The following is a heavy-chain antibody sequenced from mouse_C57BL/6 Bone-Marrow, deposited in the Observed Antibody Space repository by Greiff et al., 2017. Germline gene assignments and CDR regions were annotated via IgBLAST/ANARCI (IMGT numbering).Heavy chain of an antibody. J-gene: IGHJ2*01. CDR3: TRLDAPDD. Sequence: QVQLQQSGAELARPGASVKLSCTASGYTFSDYEMHWVKQTPVHGLEWIGAIDPETGGTAYNQKFKGKAILTADKSSSTAYMELRSLTSEDSAVYYCTRLDAPDDWGQGTTLTVSS. CDR1: GYTFSDYE. CDR2: IDPETGGT. V-gene: IGHV1-15*01.